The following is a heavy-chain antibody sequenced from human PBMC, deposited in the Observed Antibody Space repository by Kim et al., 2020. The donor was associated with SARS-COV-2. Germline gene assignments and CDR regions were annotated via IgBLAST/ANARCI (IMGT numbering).Heavy chain of an antibody. CDR3: AKDRWSDSSGYFFDY. J-gene: IGHJ4*02. V-gene: IGHV3-23*01. D-gene: IGHD3-22*01. Sequence: DSVKGRFTISRDNSKNTLYLQMNSLRAEDTAVYYCAKDRWSDSSGYFFDYWGQGTLVTVSS.